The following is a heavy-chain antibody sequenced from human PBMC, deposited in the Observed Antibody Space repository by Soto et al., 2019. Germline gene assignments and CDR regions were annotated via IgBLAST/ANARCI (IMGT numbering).Heavy chain of an antibody. Sequence: DSVKVSCKASGYTFTSYYMHWVRQAPGQGLEWMGIINPSGGSTSYAQKFQGRVTMTRDTSTSTVYMELSSLRSEDTAVYYCESDTGYSYGYNWGQATLVTVSA. J-gene: IGHJ4*02. V-gene: IGHV1-46*01. CDR3: ESDTGYSYGYN. CDR2: INPSGGST. CDR1: GYTFTSYY. D-gene: IGHD5-18*01.